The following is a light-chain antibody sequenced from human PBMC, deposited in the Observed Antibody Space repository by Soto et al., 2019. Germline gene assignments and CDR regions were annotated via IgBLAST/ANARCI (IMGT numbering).Light chain of an antibody. Sequence: EIVLTQSPATLSLSPGERATLSCRASQSVSSYLAWYQQKPGQAPRLLIYDTFNRATGIPARFSGSGSGTDFTLTIGSLEPEDFAVYYCQQRTSWPPYTFGQGTKLEIK. CDR1: QSVSSY. CDR2: DTF. CDR3: QQRTSWPPYT. J-gene: IGKJ2*01. V-gene: IGKV3-11*01.